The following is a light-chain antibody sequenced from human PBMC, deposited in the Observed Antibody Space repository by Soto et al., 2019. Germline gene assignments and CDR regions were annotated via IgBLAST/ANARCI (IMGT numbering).Light chain of an antibody. CDR2: DAS. V-gene: IGKV3-11*01. Sequence: EIVLTQFPATLSLSPGERASLSCRASQSISSYLAWYQQKPGQAPRLLIYDASNRATDIPARFSGSGSGTDFTLTISSLEPEDFAVYYCQQRGNWPYTSGQGTKLEIK. CDR1: QSISSY. CDR3: QQRGNWPYT. J-gene: IGKJ2*01.